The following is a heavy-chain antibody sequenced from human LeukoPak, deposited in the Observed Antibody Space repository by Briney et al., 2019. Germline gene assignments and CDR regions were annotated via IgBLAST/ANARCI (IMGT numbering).Heavy chain of an antibody. CDR2: IIPIFGTA. J-gene: IGHJ4*02. CDR3: ASNYGSGSFADY. Sequence: ASVKVSCKASGYTFTSYDINWVRQATGQGLEWMGGIIPIFGTANYAQKFQGRVTITADESTSTAYMELSSLRSEDTAVYYCASNYGSGSFADYWGQGTLVTVSS. D-gene: IGHD3-10*01. CDR1: GYTFTSYD. V-gene: IGHV1-69*13.